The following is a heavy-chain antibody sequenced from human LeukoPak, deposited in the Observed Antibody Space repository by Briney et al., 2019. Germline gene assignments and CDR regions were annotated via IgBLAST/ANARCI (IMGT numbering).Heavy chain of an antibody. CDR1: GFTFSSYA. V-gene: IGHV3-30*04. D-gene: IGHD6-13*01. Sequence: GGSLRLSCAASGFTFSSYALHWVRQAPGKGLEWVAVISYDGRNQYYADSVQGRFTISRDNSKNTLHLQMNSLRAEDTAVYYCARETVGRSSSWYDAFDIWGQGTMVTVSS. J-gene: IGHJ3*02. CDR3: ARETVGRSSSWYDAFDI. CDR2: ISYDGRNQ.